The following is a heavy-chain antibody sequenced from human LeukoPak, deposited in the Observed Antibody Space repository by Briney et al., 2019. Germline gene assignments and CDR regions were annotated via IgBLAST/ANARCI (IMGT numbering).Heavy chain of an antibody. CDR1: GYTLTELS. D-gene: IGHD3-10*01. J-gene: IGHJ3*02. Sequence: EASVKVSCKVSGYTLTELSMHWVRQAPGKGLEWMGGFDPEDGETIYAQKFQGRVTMTEDTSTDTAYMELSSLRSEDTAVYYCATDMVRGVIISAFDIWGQGTMVTVSS. CDR2: FDPEDGET. V-gene: IGHV1-24*01. CDR3: ATDMVRGVIISAFDI.